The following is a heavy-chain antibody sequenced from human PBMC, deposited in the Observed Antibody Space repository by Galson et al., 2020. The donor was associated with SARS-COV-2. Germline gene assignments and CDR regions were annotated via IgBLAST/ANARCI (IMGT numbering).Heavy chain of an antibody. D-gene: IGHD5-12*01. CDR3: ARSPRGDGYGFAFDI. CDR1: GFTVSSNY. Sequence: GESLKISCAASGFTVSSNYMSWVRQAPGKGLEWVSVIYSGGSTYYADSVKGRFTISRDNSKNTLYLQMNSLRAEDTAVYYCARSPRGDGYGFAFDIWGQGTMVTVSS. J-gene: IGHJ3*02. CDR2: IYSGGST. V-gene: IGHV3-66*01.